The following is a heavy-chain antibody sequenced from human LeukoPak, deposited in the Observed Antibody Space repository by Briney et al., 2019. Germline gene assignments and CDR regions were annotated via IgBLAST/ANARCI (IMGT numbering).Heavy chain of an antibody. J-gene: IGHJ4*02. CDR1: GGTFSSHA. D-gene: IGHD2-15*01. CDR3: AREEFVVVAATPKGYFDY. V-gene: IGHV1-69*04. Sequence: ASVKVSCKASGGTFSSHAISWVRQAPGQGLEWMGRIIPILGIANYAQKFQGRVTITADKSTSTAYMELSSLRSEDTAVYYCAREEFVVVAATPKGYFDYWGQGTLVTVSS. CDR2: IIPILGIA.